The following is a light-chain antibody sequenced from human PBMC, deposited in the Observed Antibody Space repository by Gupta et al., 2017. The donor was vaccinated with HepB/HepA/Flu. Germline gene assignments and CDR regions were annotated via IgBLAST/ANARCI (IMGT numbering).Light chain of an antibody. CDR2: RNN. CDR1: STNIGSNY. CDR3: AAWDDSLSGRV. Sequence: QSVLTQPPSASGTPGQSVTISCSGSSTNIGSNYVYWYQQLPGTAPKLLIYRNNQRPSGVPDRCSGSKSGTSASLAISGLRSEDEADYYCAAWDDSLSGRVFGGGTKLTVL. V-gene: IGLV1-47*01. J-gene: IGLJ3*02.